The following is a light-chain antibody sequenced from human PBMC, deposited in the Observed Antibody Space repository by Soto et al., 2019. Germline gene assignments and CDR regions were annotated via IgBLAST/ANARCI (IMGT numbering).Light chain of an antibody. J-gene: IGLJ3*02. Sequence: QAVVTQPPSVSGAPGQRVTISCTGSTSNIGAGYDVHWYQQVPATAPKLLIYGDGKRPSGVPDRFSGSILGSKAALTIAGAQADDESDYYCVLYMGRGISMFGGGTKLTVL. CDR3: VLYMGRGISM. CDR2: GDG. V-gene: IGLV1-40*01. CDR1: TSNIGAGYD.